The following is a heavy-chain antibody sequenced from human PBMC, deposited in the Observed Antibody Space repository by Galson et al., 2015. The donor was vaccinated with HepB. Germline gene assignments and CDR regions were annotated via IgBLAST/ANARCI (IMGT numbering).Heavy chain of an antibody. CDR1: GGSFGTYY. J-gene: IGHJ5*02. Sequence: SLTCGVYGGSFGTYYWSWIRQPPGKGLEWIGEINHNGSTNYNPSLKSRVSISIDTSKNRFSLKLSSVTAADTAVYYCARAVYYDFWNGFGPWGQGTLVTVSS. CDR3: ARAVYYDFWNGFGP. V-gene: IGHV4-34*01. CDR2: INHNGST. D-gene: IGHD3-3*01.